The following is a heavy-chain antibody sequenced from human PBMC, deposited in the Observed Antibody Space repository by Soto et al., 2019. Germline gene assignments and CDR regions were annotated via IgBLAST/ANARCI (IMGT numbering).Heavy chain of an antibody. D-gene: IGHD2-15*01. V-gene: IGHV3-74*01. CDR3: ARTFVDGMAGFGP. CDR2: ISCGGTYT. CDR1: GFTLSTYW. Sequence: EVQLVESGGGLVQPGGSLRLSCAASGFTLSTYWMHWVRQVPGKGLVWVSRISCGGTYTNYADSVKGRFTISRDSARNTLFLQTNYLTGEGTAVYYCARTFVDGMAGFGPWGQGTLVTVSS. J-gene: IGHJ5*02.